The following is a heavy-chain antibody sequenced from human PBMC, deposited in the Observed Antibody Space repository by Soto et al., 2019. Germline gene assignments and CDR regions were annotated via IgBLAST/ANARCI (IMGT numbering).Heavy chain of an antibody. CDR3: ARNFPLTMIVVAFDY. V-gene: IGHV3-21*01. CDR2: ISSSSSYI. Sequence: PGGSLRLSCAASGFTFSSYSMNWVRQAPGKGLEWVSSISSSSSYIYYADSVKGRFTISRDNAKNSLYLQMNSLRAEDTAVYYCARNFPLTMIVVAFDYWGQGTLVTVSS. J-gene: IGHJ4*02. D-gene: IGHD3-22*01. CDR1: GFTFSSYS.